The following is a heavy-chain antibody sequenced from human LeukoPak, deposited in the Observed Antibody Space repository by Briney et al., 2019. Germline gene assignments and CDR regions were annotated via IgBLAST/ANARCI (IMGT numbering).Heavy chain of an antibody. CDR3: ARETSSRFFDY. CDR2: MNPNSGNT. CDR1: GYTFTSYD. V-gene: IGHV1-8*01. J-gene: IGHJ4*02. Sequence: ASVRVSCKASGYTFTSYDINWVRQATGQGLEWMGWMNPNSGNTGYAQKLQGRVTMTTDTSTSTAYMDLRSLRSDDTAVYYCARETSSRFFDYWGQGTLLTVSS.